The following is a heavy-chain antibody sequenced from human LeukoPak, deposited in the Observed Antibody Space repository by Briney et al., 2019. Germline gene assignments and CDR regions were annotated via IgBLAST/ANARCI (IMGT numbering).Heavy chain of an antibody. V-gene: IGHV3-23*01. D-gene: IGHD3-10*01. CDR3: AKDRSGSGRPYYFDY. CDR1: GFTFSTYA. J-gene: IGHJ4*02. CDR2: ISGSGGST. Sequence: PGGSLRLSCAASGFTFSTYAVSWVRQAPGKGLEWVSAISGSGGSTYYADSVKGRFTISRDNSKNTLYLQMNSLRAEDTAVYYCAKDRSGSGRPYYFDYWGQGTLVTVSS.